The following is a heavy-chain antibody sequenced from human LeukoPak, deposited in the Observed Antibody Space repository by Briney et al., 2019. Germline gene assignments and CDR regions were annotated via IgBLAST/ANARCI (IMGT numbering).Heavy chain of an antibody. V-gene: IGHV3-23*01. D-gene: IGHD5-18*01. CDR2: ISDNGEIT. J-gene: IGHJ4*02. CDR3: AKDVRGGDRAIEPIDY. Sequence: GGSLRLSCVASGISFNIYAMSWVRQAPGKGLEWVSTISDNGEITIYADSVKGRVTIFRDNSKNTVYLEMNSLRAEDTAVYYCAKDVRGGDRAIEPIDYWGQGTLVTVSS. CDR1: GISFNIYA.